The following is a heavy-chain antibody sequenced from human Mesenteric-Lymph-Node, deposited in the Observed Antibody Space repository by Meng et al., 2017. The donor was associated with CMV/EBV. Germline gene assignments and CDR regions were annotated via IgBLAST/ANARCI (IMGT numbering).Heavy chain of an antibody. Sequence: GGSLRLSCAASGFTFSTYGMHWVRQAPGKGLEWVAFIRYDGSNKYYADSVKGRFTISRDNSKNTLYLQVNSLRAEDTAVYYCATGGYCSSTNCSDYYYYGTDVWGQGTTVTVSS. D-gene: IGHD2-2*01. J-gene: IGHJ6*02. V-gene: IGHV3-30*02. CDR3: ATGGYCSSTNCSDYYYYGTDV. CDR2: IRYDGSNK. CDR1: GFTFSTYG.